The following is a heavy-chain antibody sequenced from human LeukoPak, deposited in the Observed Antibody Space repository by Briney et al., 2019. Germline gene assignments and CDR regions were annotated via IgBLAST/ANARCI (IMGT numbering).Heavy chain of an antibody. CDR1: GFTFSTYA. Sequence: GGSLRLSCAASGFTFSTYAMTWVRQAPGKGLEWVSGLSGSGSTTYYADSVKGRFTISRDHSKNTLYLQMNSLRAGDTAIYYCARAPPYGGYYYYYYMDVWGKGTTVTVSS. V-gene: IGHV3-23*01. CDR3: ARAPPYGGYYYYYYMDV. J-gene: IGHJ6*03. CDR2: LSGSGSTT. D-gene: IGHD4/OR15-4a*01.